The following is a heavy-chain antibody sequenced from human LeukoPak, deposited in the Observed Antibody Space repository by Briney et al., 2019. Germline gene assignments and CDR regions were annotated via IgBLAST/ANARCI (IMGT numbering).Heavy chain of an antibody. CDR2: IIPIFGTA. J-gene: IGHJ4*02. Sequence: GASVKVSCKASGYTFTSYDINWVRQAPGQGLEWMGGIIPIFGTANYAQKFQGRVTITADKSTSTAYMELSSLRSEDTAVYYCARDSPRGRYFDYWGQGTLVTVSS. V-gene: IGHV1-69*06. D-gene: IGHD3-16*01. CDR3: ARDSPRGRYFDY. CDR1: GYTFTSYD.